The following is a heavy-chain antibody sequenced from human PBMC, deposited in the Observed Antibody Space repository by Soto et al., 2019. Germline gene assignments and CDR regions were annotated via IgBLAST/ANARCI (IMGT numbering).Heavy chain of an antibody. CDR3: AKWMELLGYYYYGMDV. V-gene: IGHV3-30-3*02. CDR2: ISYDGSNK. D-gene: IGHD1-26*01. CDR1: GFTFSSYA. Sequence: PGGSLRLSCAASGFTFSSYAMHWVRQAPGKGLEWVAVISYDGSNKYYADSVKGRFTISRDNSKNTLYLQMSSLRAEDTAVYYCAKWMELLGYYYYGMDVWGQGTTVTVSS. J-gene: IGHJ6*02.